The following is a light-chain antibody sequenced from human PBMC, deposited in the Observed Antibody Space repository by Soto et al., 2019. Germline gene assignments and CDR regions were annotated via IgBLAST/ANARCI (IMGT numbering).Light chain of an antibody. J-gene: IGKJ4*01. Sequence: EIVLTQSPATLSLSPGERATLSCRASQSVSSYLAWYQQKLGQAPRLLIHEASNRATGIPARFSGSGSGTDVTLTISSLEPEEFAVYYCQQRSNWPLTFGGGTKVEIK. CDR1: QSVSSY. CDR2: EAS. CDR3: QQRSNWPLT. V-gene: IGKV3-11*01.